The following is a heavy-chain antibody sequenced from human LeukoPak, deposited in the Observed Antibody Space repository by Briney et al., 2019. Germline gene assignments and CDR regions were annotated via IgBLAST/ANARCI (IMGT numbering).Heavy chain of an antibody. J-gene: IGHJ5*02. CDR1: GGTFSSYA. Sequence: ASVKVSCKASGGTFSSYAISWVRQAPGQGLEWMGRIIPILGIANYAQKFQGRVTITADKSTSAAYMELSSLRSEDTAVYYCATVPGYCSGGSCYSDGNWFDPWGQGTLVTVSS. D-gene: IGHD2-15*01. CDR2: IIPILGIA. CDR3: ATVPGYCSGGSCYSDGNWFDP. V-gene: IGHV1-69*04.